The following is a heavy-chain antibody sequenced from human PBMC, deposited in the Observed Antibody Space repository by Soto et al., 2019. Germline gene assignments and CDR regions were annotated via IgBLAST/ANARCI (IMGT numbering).Heavy chain of an antibody. Sequence: GASVKGSCKVSGYTLHELSMHWGRQAPGKGVEWMGGFDPEDGETIYAQKFQGRVTMTEDTSTDTAYMELSSLRSEDTAVYYCATRPRPMGDWFDPWGQGTLVTVSS. V-gene: IGHV1-24*01. D-gene: IGHD3-16*01. J-gene: IGHJ5*02. CDR3: ATRPRPMGDWFDP. CDR2: FDPEDGET. CDR1: GYTLHELS.